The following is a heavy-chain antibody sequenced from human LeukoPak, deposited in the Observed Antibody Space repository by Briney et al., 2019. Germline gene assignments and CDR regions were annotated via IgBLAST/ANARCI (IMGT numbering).Heavy chain of an antibody. CDR1: GGSISSGGYY. Sequence: QPSETLSLTCTVSGGSISSGGYYWSWIRQPPGKGLEWIGEINHSGSTNYNPSLKSRVTISVDTSKNQFSLKLSSVTAADTAVYYCARGPKRGYYYDSSGPNWFDPWGQGTLVTVSS. CDR3: ARGPKRGYYYDSSGPNWFDP. CDR2: INHSGST. J-gene: IGHJ5*02. D-gene: IGHD3-22*01. V-gene: IGHV4-39*07.